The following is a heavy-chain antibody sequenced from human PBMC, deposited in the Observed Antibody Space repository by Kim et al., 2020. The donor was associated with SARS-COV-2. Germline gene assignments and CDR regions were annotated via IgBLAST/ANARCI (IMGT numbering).Heavy chain of an antibody. CDR2: IKGDGSWT. V-gene: IGHV3-74*01. Sequence: GGSLRLSCAASGFGFSSFSMQWVRQAPGKGLEWVSTIKGDGSWTTYADSVKGQFTISRDNAKNTLYLQMNSLRAEDTAVYFCVRDWHFDYWGQGTQVTVSS. CDR3: VRDWHFDY. J-gene: IGHJ4*02. CDR1: GFGFSSFS.